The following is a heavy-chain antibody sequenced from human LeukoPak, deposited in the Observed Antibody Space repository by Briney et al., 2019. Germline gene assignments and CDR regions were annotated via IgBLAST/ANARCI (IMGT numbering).Heavy chain of an antibody. V-gene: IGHV4-39*07. CDR2: IYYSGGT. J-gene: IGHJ4*02. Sequence: SETLSLTCTVSGGSISSSSYYWGWVRQPPGKGLEWIGSIYYSGGTYYNPSLKSRVTISVDTSKNQFSLKLSSVTAADTAVYYCARGHSAYDSSGLDYWGQGTLVTVSS. CDR3: ARGHSAYDSSGLDY. CDR1: GGSISSSSYY. D-gene: IGHD3-22*01.